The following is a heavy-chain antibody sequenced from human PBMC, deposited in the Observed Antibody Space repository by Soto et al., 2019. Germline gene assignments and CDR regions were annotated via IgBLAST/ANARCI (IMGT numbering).Heavy chain of an antibody. CDR2: ISSSSTYI. CDR1: GFTFSSYS. D-gene: IGHD3-9*01. Sequence: EEQLVESGGGLVKPGGSLRLSCAASGFTFSSYSINWVRQAPGKGLEWVSYISSSSTYISYADAVKGRFTTSRDNANNLLYLKMDSLRAEDTAVYFCSLDWLRRMDVWGKGTTVTVSS. CDR3: SLDWLRRMDV. J-gene: IGHJ6*04. V-gene: IGHV3-21*02.